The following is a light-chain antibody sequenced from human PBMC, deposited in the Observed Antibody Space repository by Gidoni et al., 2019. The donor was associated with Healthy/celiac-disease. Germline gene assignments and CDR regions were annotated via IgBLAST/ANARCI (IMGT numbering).Light chain of an antibody. CDR1: QSVSSSY. CDR3: QQYGSSPQYT. Sequence: EIVLTQSPCTLSLSPGERPTLSCRASQSVSSSYLAWYQQKPGQAPRLLIYGASSRATGIPDRFSGSGSGTDFTLTISRLEPEDFAVYYCQQYGSSPQYTFGQGTKLEIK. CDR2: GAS. V-gene: IGKV3-20*01. J-gene: IGKJ2*01.